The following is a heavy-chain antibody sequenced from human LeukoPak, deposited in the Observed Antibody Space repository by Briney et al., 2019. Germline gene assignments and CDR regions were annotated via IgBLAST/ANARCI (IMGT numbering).Heavy chain of an antibody. CDR1: GYTFTRYV. V-gene: IGHV1-18*01. J-gene: IGHJ4*02. D-gene: IGHD2-2*01. CDR3: ARDVGEYCSSVSCYASNY. Sequence: ALVKVSCKASGYTFTRYVISWVRQAPGQGLEWMGWISGDNGDRNYAQKLQGRVTMTTDTSTSTAYMELRSLRYDDTAVYYCARDVGEYCSSVSCYASNYWGQGTLVTVSS. CDR2: ISGDNGDR.